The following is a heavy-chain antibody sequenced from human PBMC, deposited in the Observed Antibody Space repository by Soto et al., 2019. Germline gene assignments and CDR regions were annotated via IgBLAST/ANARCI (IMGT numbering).Heavy chain of an antibody. D-gene: IGHD7-27*01. J-gene: IGHJ4*02. V-gene: IGHV3-48*02. Sequence: GSLRLSGAASGFAFSSYSMNWFRQAPGKGLEWVSYISRSSSTIYYAASVKGRFTISRDNAKNSLYLQMNSLRDEDTAVYYCARDLGTAGRRDLDYWGQGTLVTVSS. CDR3: ARDLGTAGRRDLDY. CDR1: GFAFSSYS. CDR2: ISRSSSTI.